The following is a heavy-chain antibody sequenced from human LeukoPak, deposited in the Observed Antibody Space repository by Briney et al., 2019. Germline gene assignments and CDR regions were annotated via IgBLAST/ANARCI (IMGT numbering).Heavy chain of an antibody. D-gene: IGHD3-10*01. Sequence: SETLSLTCTVSGGSISRSYWSWMRQPAGKGPEWIGRIYGSGTITYNPSLESRVTMSVDTSKNQFSLKLGSLTAADTAVYYCARGPPLRVGRGFYYMDVWDKGTTVTVSS. CDR2: IYGSGTI. CDR3: ARGPPLRVGRGFYYMDV. J-gene: IGHJ6*03. CDR1: GGSISRSY. V-gene: IGHV4-4*07.